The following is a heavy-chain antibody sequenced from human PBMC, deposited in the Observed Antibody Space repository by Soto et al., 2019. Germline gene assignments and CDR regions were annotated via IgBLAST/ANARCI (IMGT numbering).Heavy chain of an antibody. V-gene: IGHV4-34*01. CDR3: ARGRPAIATRWFDS. J-gene: IGHJ5*01. Sequence: PSETLSLTCAVIGGSFSDSYWSWIRQSPGKGLEWIGEITSSGTTYYNPSLKSRVTISGDTSKNQFSLEVRSVTAADTAVYYCARGRPAIATRWFDSWGQGTLVTVSS. D-gene: IGHD1-1*01. CDR1: GGSFSDSY. CDR2: ITSSGTT.